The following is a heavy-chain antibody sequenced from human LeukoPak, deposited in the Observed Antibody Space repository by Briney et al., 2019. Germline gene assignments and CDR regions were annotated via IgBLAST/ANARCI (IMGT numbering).Heavy chain of an antibody. CDR2: IRYDGFNK. CDR3: AKKTIVGPTVDAFDI. V-gene: IGHV3-30*02. D-gene: IGHD1-26*01. Sequence: PGGSLRLSCAASGFTFSNYGMHWVRQAPGKGLEWVASIRYDGFNKYYADSLKGRFTISRDNSKNTLYLQMNSLRAEDTAVYYCAKKTIVGPTVDAFDIWGQGTMVIVSS. J-gene: IGHJ3*02. CDR1: GFTFSNYG.